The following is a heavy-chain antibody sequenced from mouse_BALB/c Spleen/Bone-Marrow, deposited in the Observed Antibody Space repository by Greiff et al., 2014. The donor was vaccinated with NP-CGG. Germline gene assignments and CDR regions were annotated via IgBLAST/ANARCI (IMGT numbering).Heavy chain of an antibody. CDR2: ISSDSSTI. V-gene: IGHV5-17*02. J-gene: IGHJ4*01. CDR3: ARSNYVGYYAMDY. CDR1: GFTFSSFG. Sequence: EVNLVESGGGLVQPGGSRKLSCAASGFTFSSFGIHWVRQAPEKGLEWVAYISSDSSTIYYADTVKGRFTISRDNPKNTLFLQMTSLRSEDTAMYYCARSNYVGYYAMDYWGQGTSVTVYS. D-gene: IGHD1-1*01.